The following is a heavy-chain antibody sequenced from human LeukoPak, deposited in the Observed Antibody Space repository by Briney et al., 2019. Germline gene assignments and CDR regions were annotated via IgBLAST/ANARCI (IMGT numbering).Heavy chain of an antibody. D-gene: IGHD6-13*01. CDR2: IYYSGST. J-gene: IGHJ4*02. CDR1: GGSISSSSYY. CDR3: ARGSTHRGIAAAGVFDY. Sequence: SETLSLTCTVSGGSISSSSYYWGWIRQPPGKGLEWIGSIYYSGSTYYNPSLKSRVTISVDTSKNQFSLKLSSVTAADTAVYYCARGSTHRGIAAAGVFDYWGQGTLVTVSS. V-gene: IGHV4-39*07.